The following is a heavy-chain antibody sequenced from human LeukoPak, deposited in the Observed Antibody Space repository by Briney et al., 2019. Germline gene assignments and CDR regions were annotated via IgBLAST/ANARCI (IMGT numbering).Heavy chain of an antibody. D-gene: IGHD6-19*01. V-gene: IGHV4-34*01. CDR2: INHSGST. CDR1: GGSFSGYY. J-gene: IGHJ3*02. Sequence: PSETLSLTCAVYGGSFSGYYWSWIRQPPGKGLEWIGEINHSGSTNYNPSLKSRVTISVDTSKNQFSLKLSSVTAADTAVYYCARRWLVPCAFDIWGQGTMVTVSS. CDR3: ARRWLVPCAFDI.